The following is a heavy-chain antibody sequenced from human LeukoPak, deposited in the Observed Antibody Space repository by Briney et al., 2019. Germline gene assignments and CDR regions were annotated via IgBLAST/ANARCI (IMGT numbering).Heavy chain of an antibody. J-gene: IGHJ4*02. CDR2: INHRGSS. Sequence: SETLSLTCAVYGESFSAYFWNWIREAPGKPLEYIGEINHRGSSHYNPSLKTGVTLLVESSKNPFSLKLTSVTAADTAVYFCARGSSFDGYCSAGACDAGYYDSWGQGTPVTVSS. CDR1: GESFSAYF. V-gene: IGHV4-34*01. CDR3: ARGSSFDGYCSAGACDAGYYDS. D-gene: IGHD2-15*01.